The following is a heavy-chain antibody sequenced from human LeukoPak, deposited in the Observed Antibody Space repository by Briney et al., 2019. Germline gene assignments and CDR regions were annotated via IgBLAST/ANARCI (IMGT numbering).Heavy chain of an antibody. V-gene: IGHV3-9*03. CDR3: AKDRSSDFWSGYSHFDY. CDR2: IGWNSGSI. CDR1: GFTFDDYA. J-gene: IGHJ4*02. D-gene: IGHD3-3*01. Sequence: GRSLRLSCAASGFTFDDYAMHWVRQAPGKGLEWVSGIGWNSGSIGYADSVKGRFTISRDNAKNSLYLQMNSLRAEDMALYYCAKDRSSDFWSGYSHFDYWGQGTLVTVSP.